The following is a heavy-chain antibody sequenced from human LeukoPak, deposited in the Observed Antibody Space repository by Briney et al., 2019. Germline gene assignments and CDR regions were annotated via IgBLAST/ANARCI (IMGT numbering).Heavy chain of an antibody. CDR2: IKSDGSST. CDR1: GFTLSSYW. D-gene: IGHD6-13*01. Sequence: GGSLRLYCAASGFTLSSYWMHWVRQAPGKGLVWVSRIKSDGSSTSYADSVKGRFTISRDNAKNSLYLQMNSLRAEDTAVYYCARDRRYSSSFLNWFDPWGQGTLVTVSS. J-gene: IGHJ5*02. CDR3: ARDRRYSSSFLNWFDP. V-gene: IGHV3-74*01.